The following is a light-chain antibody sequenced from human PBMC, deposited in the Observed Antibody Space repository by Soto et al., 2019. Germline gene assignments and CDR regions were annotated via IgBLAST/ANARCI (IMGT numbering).Light chain of an antibody. CDR1: QSISSR. CDR2: GAS. V-gene: IGKV3-20*01. CDR3: QQYGSSPLT. Sequence: EIVLTQSPCTLSLSPGERATLCCRASQSISSRLAWYQQKPGQAPRLLIYGASSRATGIPDRFSGSGSGTDFTLTISRLEPEDFAVYYCQQYGSSPLTFGQGTKVDNK. J-gene: IGKJ1*01.